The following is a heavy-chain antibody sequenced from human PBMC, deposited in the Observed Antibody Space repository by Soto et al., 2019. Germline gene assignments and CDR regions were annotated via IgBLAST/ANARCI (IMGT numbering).Heavy chain of an antibody. J-gene: IGHJ4*02. CDR1: GFSLSTSGMC. Sequence: SGPTLVNPTQTLTLTCTFSGFSLSTSGMCVSWIRQPPGKALEWLARIDWDDDKYYSTSLKTRLTISKDTSKNQVVLTMTNMDPVDTATYYCARIQRTGSYGLYYFDYWGQGTLVTVSS. D-gene: IGHD1-26*01. CDR3: ARIQRTGSYGLYYFDY. CDR2: IDWDDDK. V-gene: IGHV2-70*11.